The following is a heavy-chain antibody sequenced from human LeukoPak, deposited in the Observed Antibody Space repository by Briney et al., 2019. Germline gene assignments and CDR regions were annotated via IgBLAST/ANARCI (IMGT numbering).Heavy chain of an antibody. J-gene: IGHJ4*02. CDR1: GYSFTTYW. V-gene: IGHV5-51*01. CDR2: IYPGDSDT. Sequence: GESLKISCKGSGYSFTTYWIGWVRQMPGKGLECMGIIYPGDSDTRYSPSFQGQVTISADKSINTAYLQWSSLKAPDTAMYYCARLGTYWSNYYFEYWGQGTLVTVSS. CDR3: ARLGTYWSNYYFEY. D-gene: IGHD3-10*01.